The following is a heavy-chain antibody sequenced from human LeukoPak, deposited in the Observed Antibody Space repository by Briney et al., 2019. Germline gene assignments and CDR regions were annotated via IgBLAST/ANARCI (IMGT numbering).Heavy chain of an antibody. D-gene: IGHD3-3*01. V-gene: IGHV3-23*01. Sequence: GGSLRLSCATSGFIFSNYWMSWVRQVPGKGLEWVSAISGSGGSTYYADSVKGRFTISRDNSKNTLYLQMNSLRAEDTAVYYCANFPSYYNFWSGADYWGQGTLVTVSS. CDR3: ANFPSYYNFWSGADY. J-gene: IGHJ4*02. CDR2: ISGSGGST. CDR1: GFIFSNYW.